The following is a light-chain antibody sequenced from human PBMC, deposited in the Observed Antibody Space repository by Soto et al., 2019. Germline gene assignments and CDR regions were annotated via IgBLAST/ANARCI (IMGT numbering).Light chain of an antibody. CDR3: QQYGSSIT. J-gene: IGKJ5*01. CDR2: GAS. Sequence: IVLTQSPGTLSLSPGEIATLSCRASQSVTYSYLAWYQQKPGQAPRLLIYGASSRATGIPDRFSGSGSGTDFTLTINRLEPEDFAVYYCQQYGSSITFGQGTRLEI. CDR1: QSVTYSY. V-gene: IGKV3-20*01.